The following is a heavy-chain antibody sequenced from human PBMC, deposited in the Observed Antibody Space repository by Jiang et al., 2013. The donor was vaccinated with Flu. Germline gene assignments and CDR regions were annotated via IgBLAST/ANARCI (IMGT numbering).Heavy chain of an antibody. D-gene: IGHD3-3*01. CDR3: ARVSYYDFWSGYSGWFDP. J-gene: IGHJ5*02. V-gene: IGHV3-48*04. CDR1: GFAFSNYG. CDR2: ISSSGSTI. Sequence: VQLLESGGGVVRPGRSLRLSCVASGFAFSNYGMHWVRQAPGKGLEWVSYISSSGSTIYYADSVKGRFTISRDNAKNSLYLQMNSLRAEDTAVYYCARVSYYDFWSGYSGWFDPWGQGTLVTVSS.